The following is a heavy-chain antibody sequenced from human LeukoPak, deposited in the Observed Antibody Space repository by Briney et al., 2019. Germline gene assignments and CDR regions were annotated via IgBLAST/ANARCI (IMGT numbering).Heavy chain of an antibody. D-gene: IGHD4-23*01. CDR3: ARASHYGGNFDY. CDR2: IYYSGSI. V-gene: IGHV4-39*07. Sequence: SETLSLTCTVSGGSISSSSYYWGWIRQPPGKGLEWIGSIYYSGSIYYNPSLKSRVTISVDTSKNQFSLKLSSVTAADTAVYYCARASHYGGNFDYWGQGTLVTVSS. CDR1: GGSISSSSYY. J-gene: IGHJ4*02.